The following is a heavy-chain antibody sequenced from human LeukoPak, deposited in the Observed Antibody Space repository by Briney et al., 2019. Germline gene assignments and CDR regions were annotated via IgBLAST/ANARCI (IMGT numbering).Heavy chain of an antibody. CDR3: ARLYSSGFFDY. Sequence: SETLSLTCSVSSGSISSSSYYWGWIRQPPGKGLEWIGSIYYSGNTYYNPSLKSRVTISVDTSKNQFSLKLSSVTAADTAVYYCARLYSSGFFDYWGQGTLVTVSS. CDR2: IYYSGNT. J-gene: IGHJ4*02. V-gene: IGHV4-39*01. CDR1: SGSISSSSYY. D-gene: IGHD3-22*01.